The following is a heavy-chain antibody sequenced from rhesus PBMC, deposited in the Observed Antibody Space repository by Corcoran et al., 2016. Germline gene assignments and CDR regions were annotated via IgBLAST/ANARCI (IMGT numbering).Heavy chain of an antibody. Sequence: QVQLQESGPGLVKPSETLSLPCAVSVGSFILYWWGWFLQPPGKGSAWIGRIYGSSGSTENNPSIKSRATISRDTSKNQFSLKLSSVTAADTAVYYCAREIVLVLLAAIPPFDYWGQGVLVTVSS. CDR3: AREIVLVLLAAIPPFDY. V-gene: IGHV4-160*01. CDR2: IYGSSGST. CDR1: VGSFILYW. J-gene: IGHJ4*01. D-gene: IGHD2-2*01.